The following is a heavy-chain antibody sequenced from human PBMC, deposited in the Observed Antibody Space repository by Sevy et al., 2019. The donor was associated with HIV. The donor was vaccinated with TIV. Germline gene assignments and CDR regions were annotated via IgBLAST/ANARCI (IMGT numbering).Heavy chain of an antibody. CDR1: GFTFSSYE. CDR2: ISNSGTTI. D-gene: IGHD4-17*01. CDR3: ARDLPPSATTVAHFDC. J-gene: IGHJ4*02. Sequence: GGSLRLSCAASGFTFSSYEMSWVRQAPGKGLEWVSYISNSGTTIYYSDSVKGRFTISRDKARNSLYLQMNSLRAEDTAFYYCARDLPPSATTVAHFDCWGQGTLVTVSS. V-gene: IGHV3-48*03.